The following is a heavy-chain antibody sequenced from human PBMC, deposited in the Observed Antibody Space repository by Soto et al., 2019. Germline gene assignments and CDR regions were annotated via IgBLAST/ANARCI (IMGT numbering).Heavy chain of an antibody. CDR1: GFTFSSYA. Sequence: PGGSLRLSCAASGFTFSSYAMSWVRQAPGKGLEWVSAISGSGGSTYYADSVKGRFTISRDNSKNTLYLQMNSLRAEDTAVYYCARSFCGGSCYYGMDVWGQGTTVTVSS. V-gene: IGHV3-23*01. J-gene: IGHJ6*02. CDR2: ISGSGGST. CDR3: ARSFCGGSCYYGMDV. D-gene: IGHD2-15*01.